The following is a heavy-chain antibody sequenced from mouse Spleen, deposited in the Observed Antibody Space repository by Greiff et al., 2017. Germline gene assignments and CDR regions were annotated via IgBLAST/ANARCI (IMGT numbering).Heavy chain of an antibody. CDR3: TRDRAY. CDR1: GYTFTSYW. J-gene: IGHJ3*01. CDR2: IYPGSGST. V-gene: IGHV1S22*01. Sequence: LQQPGSELVRPGASVKLSCKASGYTFTSYWMHWVKQRPGQGLEWIGNIYPGSGSTNYDEKFKSKATLTVDTSSSTAYMQLSSLTSEDSAVYYCTRDRAYWGQGTLVTVSA.